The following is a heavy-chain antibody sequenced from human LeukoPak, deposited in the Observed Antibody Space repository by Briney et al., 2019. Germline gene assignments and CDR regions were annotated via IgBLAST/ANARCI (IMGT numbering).Heavy chain of an antibody. D-gene: IGHD3-22*01. CDR1: GFTFSDYW. J-gene: IGHJ4*02. V-gene: IGHV3-74*01. CDR3: ARDGYYYDGSYSWGRSLVLFPFDY. Sequence: GGSLRLSCAASGFTFSDYWMHWFRQAPGKGLVWVSRISSDGSRVTYADSVKGRFTISRDNAKKSLYLQMNSLRAEDTAVYYCARDGYYYDGSYSWGRSLVLFPFDYWGQGTLVTVSS. CDR2: ISSDGSRV.